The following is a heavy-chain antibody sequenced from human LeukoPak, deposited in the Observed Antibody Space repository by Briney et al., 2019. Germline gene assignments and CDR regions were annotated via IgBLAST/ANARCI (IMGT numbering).Heavy chain of an antibody. CDR1: GFTFSSYS. V-gene: IGHV3-23*01. D-gene: IGHD3-22*01. Sequence: PGGSLRLSCAASGFTFSSYSMNWVRQAPGKGLEWVSAISGSGGSTYYADSVKGRFTISRDNSKNTLYLQMNSLRAEDTAVYYCAKDEYYYDSSGYPFDYWGQGTLVTVS. CDR2: ISGSGGST. CDR3: AKDEYYYDSSGYPFDY. J-gene: IGHJ4*02.